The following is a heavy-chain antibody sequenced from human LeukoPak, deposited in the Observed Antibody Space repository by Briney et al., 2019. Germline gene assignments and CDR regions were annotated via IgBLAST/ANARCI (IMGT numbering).Heavy chain of an antibody. Sequence: ASVKVSCKVSGYTLTELSMHWVRQAPGKGLEWMGGFDPEDGETIYAQKFQGRVTMTEDTSTDTAYMELSSLRSEDTAVYYCARARYYDFWSGYLNNYFDYWGQGTLVTVSS. CDR2: FDPEDGET. CDR1: GYTLTELS. D-gene: IGHD3-3*01. V-gene: IGHV1-24*01. CDR3: ARARYYDFWSGYLNNYFDY. J-gene: IGHJ4*02.